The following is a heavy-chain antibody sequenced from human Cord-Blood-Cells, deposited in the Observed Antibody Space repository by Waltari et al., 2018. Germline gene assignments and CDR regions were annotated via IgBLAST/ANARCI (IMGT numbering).Heavy chain of an antibody. CDR2: MNPNSGNT. J-gene: IGHJ4*02. CDR1: GYTFTTYV. V-gene: IGHV1-8*01. D-gene: IGHD6-19*01. CDR3: ARFPTVAGKALDY. Sequence: QVQLVPSAAEVTKPGASVKVPCKASGYTFTTYVFTWLPPATGQGLEWMGWMNPNSGNTGYAQKFQGRVTMTRNTSISTAYMELSSLRSEDTAVYYCARFPTVAGKALDYWGQGTLVTVSS.